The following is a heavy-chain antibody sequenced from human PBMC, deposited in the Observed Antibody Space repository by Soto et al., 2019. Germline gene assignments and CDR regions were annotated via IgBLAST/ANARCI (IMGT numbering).Heavy chain of an antibody. Sequence: QVQLVQSGAEVKKPGSSVRVSCKASGGTFSTQAISWLRQAPGRGPDWIGGIMPMYGSRKYAPNFQGRVTMIADASTNTASMELISMRSDDTAVYYCARDSYVDYSVRIGSYGLDVWGQGTTVTVSS. D-gene: IGHD3-9*01. CDR3: ARDSYVDYSVRIGSYGLDV. CDR2: IMPMYGSR. CDR1: GGTFSTQA. V-gene: IGHV1-69*01. J-gene: IGHJ6*02.